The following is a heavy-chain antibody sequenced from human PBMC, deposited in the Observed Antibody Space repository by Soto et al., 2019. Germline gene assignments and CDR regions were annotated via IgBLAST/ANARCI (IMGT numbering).Heavy chain of an antibody. CDR2: VYYSGNT. CDR1: GGSISPYY. D-gene: IGHD6-13*01. V-gene: IGHV4-59*01. J-gene: IGHJ6*03. CDR3: ARKGAAASYAHYYMDV. Sequence: QVQLQESGPGLVKPSETLSLTCTVSGGSISPYYWSWIRQPPGKGLEWIGYVYYSGNTNYNPSLESXVXXXXXXXXXXXXXXXXXXXXXXXXVXYCARKGAAASYAHYYMDVWGRGTAVTVSS.